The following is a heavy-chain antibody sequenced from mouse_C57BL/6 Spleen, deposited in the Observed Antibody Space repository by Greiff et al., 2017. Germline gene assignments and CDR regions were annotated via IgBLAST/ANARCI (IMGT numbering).Heavy chain of an antibody. CDR3: AREGDDYDYFDY. J-gene: IGHJ2*01. CDR1: GYSITSGYY. D-gene: IGHD2-4*01. Sequence: ESGPGLVKPSQSLSLTCSVTGYSITSGYYWNWIRQFPGNKLEWMGYISYDGSNNYNPSLKNRISITRDTSKNQFFLKLNSVTTEDTATYYCAREGDDYDYFDYWGQGTTLTVSS. CDR2: ISYDGSN. V-gene: IGHV3-6*01.